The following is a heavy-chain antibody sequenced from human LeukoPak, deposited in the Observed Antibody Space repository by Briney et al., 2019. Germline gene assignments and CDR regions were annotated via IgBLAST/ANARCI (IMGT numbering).Heavy chain of an antibody. D-gene: IGHD2-2*02. V-gene: IGHV4-59*01. CDR1: GGSISSYY. CDR2: IYYSGST. CDR3: ARDLRDCSSTSCYMDHDAFDI. J-gene: IGHJ3*02. Sequence: SETLSLICTVSGGSISSYYWSWIRQPPGKGLEWIGYIYYSGSTNYNPSLKSRVTISVDTSKNQFSLKLSSVTAADTAVYYCARDLRDCSSTSCYMDHDAFDIWGQGTMVTVSS.